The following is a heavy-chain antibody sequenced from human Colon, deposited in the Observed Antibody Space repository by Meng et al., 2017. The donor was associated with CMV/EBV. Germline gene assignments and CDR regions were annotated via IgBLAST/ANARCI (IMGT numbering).Heavy chain of an antibody. D-gene: IGHD6-19*01. J-gene: IGHJ6*02. CDR3: ATGKAVAGKSYYYYGMGV. CDR2: INQGGGEK. Sequence: GESLKISCAASGFIFSDYWMTWVRQAPGEGLEWVANINQGGGEKYYVDSVKGRLTISRDNAKNSVYLQMNNLRAEDTAVYYCATGKAVAGKSYYYYGMGVWGQGTTVTVSS. CDR1: GFIFSDYW. V-gene: IGHV3-7*01.